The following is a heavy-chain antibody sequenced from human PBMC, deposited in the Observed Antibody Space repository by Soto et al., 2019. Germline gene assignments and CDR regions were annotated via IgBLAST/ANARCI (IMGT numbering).Heavy chain of an antibody. V-gene: IGHV1-69*13. D-gene: IGHD3-22*01. CDR3: ARENNYYDSSGYYGSYYYGMDV. CDR1: GGTFSSYA. CDR2: IIPIFGTA. Sequence: GASVKVSCKASGGTFSSYAISWVRQAPGQGLEWMGGIIPIFGTANYAQKCQGRVTITADESTSTAYMELSSLRSEDTAVYYCARENNYYDSSGYYGSYYYGMDVWGQGTTVTVSS. J-gene: IGHJ6*02.